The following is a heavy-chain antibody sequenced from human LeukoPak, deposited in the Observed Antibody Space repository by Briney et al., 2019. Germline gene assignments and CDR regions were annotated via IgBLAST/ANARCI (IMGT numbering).Heavy chain of an antibody. CDR3: ARHRSGFDY. CDR2: ISRSGSTK. J-gene: IGHJ4*02. Sequence: PGGSLRLSCAGSEFSFSSYEMNWVRQAPGKGLEWISYISRSGSTKYYADSVQGRFTISRDNDKSSIYLQMNSLRVEDSAIYYCARHRSGFDYWGQGILVTVSS. D-gene: IGHD3-22*01. V-gene: IGHV3-48*03. CDR1: EFSFSSYE.